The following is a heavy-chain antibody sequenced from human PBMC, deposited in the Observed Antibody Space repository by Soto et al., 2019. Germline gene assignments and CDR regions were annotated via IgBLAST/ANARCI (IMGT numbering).Heavy chain of an antibody. Sequence: GASVEVSCKTSGDSLNDYYIHWVRQAPGQGLEWMGWINPNGGATKYAQKFQGRVTVTRDTSIRTVYMELSSLRSDDTAVYYCARESGGATATLDYYYFYMDVWGKGTTVTVSS. V-gene: IGHV1-2*02. D-gene: IGHD5-12*01. CDR2: INPNGGAT. CDR3: ARESGGATATLDYYYFYMDV. J-gene: IGHJ6*03. CDR1: GDSLNDYY.